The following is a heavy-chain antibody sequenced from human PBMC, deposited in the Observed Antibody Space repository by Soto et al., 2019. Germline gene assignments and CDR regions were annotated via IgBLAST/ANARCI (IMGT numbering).Heavy chain of an antibody. Sequence: ASVEVFCKASGYNYTSYDINWVRQATGQALEWMGWMNPNSGNTGYAQKFQGRATMTRNTSISTPYMQLFSLEFYATDVYYCATPIHDILSPNHCYYGIDGCGQGTRVTVCS. CDR3: ATPIHDILSPNHCYYGIDG. D-gene: IGHD3-9*01. J-gene: IGHJ6*02. CDR2: MNPNSGNT. V-gene: IGHV1-8*01. CDR1: GYNYTSYD.